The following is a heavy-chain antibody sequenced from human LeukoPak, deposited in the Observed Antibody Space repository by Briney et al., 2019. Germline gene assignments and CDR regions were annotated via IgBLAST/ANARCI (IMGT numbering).Heavy chain of an antibody. Sequence: PGGSLRLSCAASGFTFSSYGMHWVRQAPGKGLEWVAFIRYDGSNKYYADSVKGRFTISRDNSKNTLYLQMNSLRAEDTAVYYCAKGPRRSGHDSYYFDYWGQGTLVTVSS. CDR3: AKGPRRSGHDSYYFDY. CDR2: IRYDGSNK. D-gene: IGHD5-12*01. V-gene: IGHV3-30*02. CDR1: GFTFSSYG. J-gene: IGHJ4*02.